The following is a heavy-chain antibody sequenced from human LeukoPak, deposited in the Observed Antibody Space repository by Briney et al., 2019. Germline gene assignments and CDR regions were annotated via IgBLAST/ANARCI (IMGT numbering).Heavy chain of an antibody. CDR1: GYTFTGYY. CDR2: INPSSGVT. CDR3: APTNSNWYYFDY. V-gene: IGHV1-2*02. J-gene: IGHJ4*02. D-gene: IGHD6-13*01. Sequence: ASLKVSCKTSGYTFTGYYMHWVRQAPGHGLEWMGWINPSSGVTNYAQKFQGRVTMTRDTSISTAYMELSRLTSDDTAVYYCAPTNSNWYYFDYWGQGTLVTVSS.